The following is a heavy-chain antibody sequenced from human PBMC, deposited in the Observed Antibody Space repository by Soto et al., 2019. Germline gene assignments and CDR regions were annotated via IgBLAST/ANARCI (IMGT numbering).Heavy chain of an antibody. V-gene: IGHV1-3*01. CDR3: ARALILTGYYIHDAFDI. CDR1: GYTFTSYA. J-gene: IGHJ3*02. CDR2: INAGNGNT. D-gene: IGHD3-9*01. Sequence: ASVKVSCKACGYTFTSYAIHWVRPAPGQRLEWMGWINAGNGNTKYSQKFQGRVTITRDTSASTAYMELSSLRSEDTAAYYCARALILTGYYIHDAFDIWGQGTMVTVSS.